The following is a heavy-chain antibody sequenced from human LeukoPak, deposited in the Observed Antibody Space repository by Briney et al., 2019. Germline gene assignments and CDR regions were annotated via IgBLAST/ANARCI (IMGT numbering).Heavy chain of an antibody. CDR2: ISAYNGNT. V-gene: IGHV1-18*01. Sequence: ASVKVSCKASGYTFTSYGISWVRQAPGQGLEWMGWISAYNGNTNYAQKLQGRVTMTTDTSTSTAYMELRSLRSGDTAVYYCARDGPPSGSSYYYYGMDVWGQGTTVTVSS. CDR3: ARDGPPSGSSYYYYGMDV. D-gene: IGHD3-10*01. CDR1: GYTFTSYG. J-gene: IGHJ6*02.